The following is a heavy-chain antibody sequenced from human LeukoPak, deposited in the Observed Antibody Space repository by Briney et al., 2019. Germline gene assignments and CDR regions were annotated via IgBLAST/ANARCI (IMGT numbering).Heavy chain of an antibody. CDR1: GFTFSSYG. CDR2: IWYDGSNK. D-gene: IGHD6-13*01. CDR3: ARSAAGTIYYYYYMDV. J-gene: IGHJ6*03. Sequence: GGSLRLSCAASGFTFSSYGMHWVRQAPGKGLEWVAVIWYDGSNKYYADSVKGRFTISRDNSKNTLYLQMNSLRAEDTAVYYCARSAAGTIYYYYYMDVWGKGTTVTVSS. V-gene: IGHV3-33*01.